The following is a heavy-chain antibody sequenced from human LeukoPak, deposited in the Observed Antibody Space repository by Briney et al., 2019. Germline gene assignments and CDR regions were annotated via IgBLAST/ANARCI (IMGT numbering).Heavy chain of an antibody. CDR3: AREGGYNPGAFDI. V-gene: IGHV1-2*02. Sequence: ASVKVSCKASGYTFTGYYMHWVRQAPGQGLEWMGWINPNSGGTNYAQKFQGMVTMTRDTSISTAYMELSRLRSDDTAVYYCAREGGYNPGAFDIWGQGTMVTVSS. J-gene: IGHJ3*02. CDR2: INPNSGGT. CDR1: GYTFTGYY. D-gene: IGHD5-24*01.